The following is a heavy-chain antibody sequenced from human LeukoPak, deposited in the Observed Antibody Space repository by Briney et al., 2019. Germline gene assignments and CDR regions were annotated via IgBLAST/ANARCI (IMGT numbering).Heavy chain of an antibody. CDR1: GFTFDSYA. CDR3: AKGHDSGGYYYLQAFDI. J-gene: IGHJ3*02. V-gene: IGHV3-23*01. CDR2: ISGSGAST. Sequence: GGSLRLSCAASGFTFDSYAMSWVRQAPGKWLEWLSSISGSGASTYYADSVKGRFTISRDNSKNTLYLHMNSLRAEDTAVYYCAKGHDSGGYYYLQAFDIWGQGTMVTVSS. D-gene: IGHD3-22*01.